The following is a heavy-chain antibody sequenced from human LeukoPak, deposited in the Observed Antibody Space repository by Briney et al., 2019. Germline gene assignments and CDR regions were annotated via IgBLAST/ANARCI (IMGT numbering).Heavy chain of an antibody. CDR1: GYTVSSNY. Sequence: PGGSLRLSCAASGYTVSSNYMSWVRQAPGKGLEWVSVIYSGGSTYYADSVKGRFTISRDNSKDTLYLQMNSLRAEDTAVYYCARSLVGKGATIISSDFDYWGQGTLVTASS. CDR3: ARSLVGKGATIISSDFDY. D-gene: IGHD5-12*01. V-gene: IGHV3-66*01. J-gene: IGHJ4*02. CDR2: IYSGGST.